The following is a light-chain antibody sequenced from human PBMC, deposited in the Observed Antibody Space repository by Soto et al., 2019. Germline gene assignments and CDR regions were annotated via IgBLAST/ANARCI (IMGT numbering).Light chain of an antibody. CDR3: ASYARGSTLVV. V-gene: IGLV2-14*01. Sequence: QSALAQPASVSGSPGQSITISCTGTSNDIGLYNYVSWYQQHPGKAPKLIIYVVSSRPSGISNRFSASKSGNTASLTISGLQAEDEADYYCASYARGSTLVVFGGGTKVTVL. CDR2: VVS. CDR1: SNDIGLYNY. J-gene: IGLJ2*01.